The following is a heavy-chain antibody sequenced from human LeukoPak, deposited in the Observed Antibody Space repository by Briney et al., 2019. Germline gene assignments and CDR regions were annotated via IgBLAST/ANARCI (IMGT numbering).Heavy chain of an antibody. Sequence: PGGSLRLSCAASGFTFSNAWMSWVRQAPGKGLEWVGRIKSKTDGGTADYAAPVRDRFTISRDDSKNTLFLQMNSLKTEDTAVYYCAASYFVSGSYWTFDYWGQGSLVTVSS. CDR3: AASYFVSGSYWTFDY. D-gene: IGHD3-10*01. J-gene: IGHJ4*02. V-gene: IGHV3-15*01. CDR1: GFTFSNAW. CDR2: IKSKTDGGTA.